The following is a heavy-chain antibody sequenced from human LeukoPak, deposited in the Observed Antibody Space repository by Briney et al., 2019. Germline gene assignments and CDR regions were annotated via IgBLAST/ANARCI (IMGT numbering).Heavy chain of an antibody. J-gene: IGHJ5*02. CDR3: ARGREDYSEDNWFDP. V-gene: IGHV4-34*01. CDR1: GFTFSDYY. CDR2: INHSGST. D-gene: IGHD4-11*01. Sequence: GSLRLSCAASGFTFSDYYMSWIRQPPGKGLEWIGEINHSGSTNYNPSLKSRVTISVDTSKNQFSLKLSSVTAADTAVYYCARGREDYSEDNWFDPWGQGTLVTVSS.